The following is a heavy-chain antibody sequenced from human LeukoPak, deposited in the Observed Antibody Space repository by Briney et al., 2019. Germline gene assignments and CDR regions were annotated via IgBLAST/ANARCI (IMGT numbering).Heavy chain of an antibody. CDR2: ISSSSSYT. CDR3: ARDGSGSSIVADY. J-gene: IGHJ4*02. D-gene: IGHD1-26*01. CDR1: GFTFSDYY. Sequence: PGGSLRLSCAASGFTFSDYYMSWIRQAPGKGLEWVSYISSSSSYTNYADSVEGRFTISRDNAKNSLYLQMNSLRAEGTAVYYCARDGSGSSIVADYWGQGTLVTVSS. V-gene: IGHV3-11*05.